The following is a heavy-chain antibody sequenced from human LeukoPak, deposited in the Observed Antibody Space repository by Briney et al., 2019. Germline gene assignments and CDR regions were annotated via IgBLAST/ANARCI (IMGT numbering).Heavy chain of an antibody. D-gene: IGHD2-2*01. Sequence: SETLSLTCTVSGGSISSYYWSWIRQPPGKGLEWIGYIYYTGSTNYNPSLKSRVTMSADTSKNQFSLKLSSVTAADTAVYFCAREAGHCDSTGCYSWFDPWGQGTLVTVSS. CDR1: GGSISSYY. V-gene: IGHV4-59*01. CDR3: AREAGHCDSTGCYSWFDP. J-gene: IGHJ5*02. CDR2: IYYTGST.